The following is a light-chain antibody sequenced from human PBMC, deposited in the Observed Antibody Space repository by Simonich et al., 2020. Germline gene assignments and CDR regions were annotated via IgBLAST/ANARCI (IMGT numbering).Light chain of an antibody. J-gene: IGLJ3*02. V-gene: IGLV6-57*03. CDR2: ADN. CDR3: QSYDSSNRV. Sequence: NFMLTQPHSVSESPGKTVTISCTRSSGSIASNYVQWYQQRPGSAPTTVIYADNQRPSGVPDRFSGSIDSSSNSASLTISGLKTEDEAGYYCQSYDSSNRVFGGGTKLTVL. CDR1: SGSIASNY.